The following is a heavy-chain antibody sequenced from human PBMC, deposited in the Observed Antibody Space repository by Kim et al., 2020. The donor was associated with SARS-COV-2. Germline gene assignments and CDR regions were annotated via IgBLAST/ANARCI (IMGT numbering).Heavy chain of an antibody. CDR2: VIDSGVT. CDR1: GGSFSDYF. CDR3: ARGTFYNDHPPFDS. J-gene: IGHJ4*02. V-gene: IGHV4-34*01. D-gene: IGHD3-3*02. Sequence: SETLSLNCAVYGGSFSDYFWTWIRQSPGKGLEWIGEVIDSGVTNYNPSLKSRVTISGDASKNQFSLKLTSVTAADTAIYYCARGTFYNDHPPFDSWGQGTLVSVSS.